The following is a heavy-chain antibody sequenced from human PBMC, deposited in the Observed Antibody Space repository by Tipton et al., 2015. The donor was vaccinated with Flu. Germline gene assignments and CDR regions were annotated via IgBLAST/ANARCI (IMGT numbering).Heavy chain of an antibody. J-gene: IGHJ4*02. Sequence: GSLRLSCAASGFTFSNDWMTWVRQAPGKGLEWVGRIKSKADGGTTDYAAPVKGRFSISRDDSKNTLYLQMNSLKTEDTAVYYCTAGVGATDHDYWGQGTLVTVSS. CDR3: TAGVGATDHDY. CDR1: GFTFSNDW. V-gene: IGHV3-15*01. CDR2: IKSKADGGTT. D-gene: IGHD1-26*01.